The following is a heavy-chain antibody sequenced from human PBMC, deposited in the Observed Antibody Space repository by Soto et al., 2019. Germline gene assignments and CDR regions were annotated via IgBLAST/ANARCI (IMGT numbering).Heavy chain of an antibody. D-gene: IGHD7-27*01. CDR1: GFAFSRNA. J-gene: IGHJ2*01. CDR3: VKDQTGDLVWYFDL. Sequence: GGSLRLSCEASGFAFSRNAINWVRQAPGKGLEWVSSVSADGGRTYYAESVKGRFTVSRDNSKNTVFLQMNTLSAEDSAIYFCVKDQTGDLVWYFDLWGRGTLVTVSS. CDR2: VSADGGRT. V-gene: IGHV3-23*01.